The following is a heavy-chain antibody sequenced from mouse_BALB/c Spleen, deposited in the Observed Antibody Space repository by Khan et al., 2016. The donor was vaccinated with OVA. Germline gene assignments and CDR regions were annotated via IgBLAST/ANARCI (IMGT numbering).Heavy chain of an antibody. D-gene: IGHD1-1*01. V-gene: IGHV1-77*01. CDR3: ARGGYSVFAY. Sequence: QVQLQQSVPELVNPGASLKVSCKASGYTFTDYIIGWVKQSTRQGLEWIGDIFPGSGTPYYNEKFKDKATLTADKSYNTAYMQLSSLTSEDSAVYFCARGGYSVFAYWGQGTLVTVSA. CDR2: IFPGSGTP. CDR1: GYTFTDYI. J-gene: IGHJ3*01.